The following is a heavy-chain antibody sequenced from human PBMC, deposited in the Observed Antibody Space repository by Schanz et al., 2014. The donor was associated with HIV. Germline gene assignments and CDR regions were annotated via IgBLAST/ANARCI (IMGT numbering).Heavy chain of an antibody. V-gene: IGHV1-8*01. CDR3: AREKTTLNWFDP. Sequence: QVQLVQSGAEVKKPGASVKVSCKASGYTFSNFAINWVRQATGQGLEWMGWMNPNSGNTGYAQKFRGRVTMTRNTSTGTVYMELSSLRSDDTAVYYCAREKTTLNWFDPWGQGTLVTVSS. J-gene: IGHJ5*02. CDR1: GYTFSNFA. CDR2: MNPNSGNT.